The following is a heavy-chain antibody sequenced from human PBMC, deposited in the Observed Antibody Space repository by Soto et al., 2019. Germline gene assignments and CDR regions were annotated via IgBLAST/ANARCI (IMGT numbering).Heavy chain of an antibody. CDR2: INHRGRA. V-gene: IGHV4-34*01. J-gene: IGHJ4*02. CDR1: GGSFSGYY. CDR3: ARVDDY. Sequence: QVQLQQWGAGLLKPPETLSLTCAVYGGSFSGYYWGWIRQPPGKGLEWIGEINHRGRANYNPSLKSRLTISVDRSKNQFSLRLNSVTAADTAMYYCARVDDYWGQGTLVTVSS.